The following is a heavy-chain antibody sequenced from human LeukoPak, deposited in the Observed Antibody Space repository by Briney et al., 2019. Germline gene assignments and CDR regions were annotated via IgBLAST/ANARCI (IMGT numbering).Heavy chain of an antibody. D-gene: IGHD1-26*01. V-gene: IGHV3-74*01. CDR3: ASSGSYRFDY. Sequence: GGSLRLSCAASGFTFSSYWMHWVRQAPGKGLLWVSRINSDGSSTSYADSVKGRFTISRDNAKNSLYLQMNSLRDEDTAVYYCASSGSYRFDYWGQGTLVTVSS. CDR2: INSDGSST. CDR1: GFTFSSYW. J-gene: IGHJ4*02.